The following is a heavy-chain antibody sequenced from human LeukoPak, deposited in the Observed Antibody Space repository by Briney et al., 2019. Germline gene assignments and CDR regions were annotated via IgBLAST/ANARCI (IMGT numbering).Heavy chain of an antibody. CDR3: ARERTPSGYDLDYFDYMDI. D-gene: IGHD5-12*01. J-gene: IGHJ6*03. Sequence: GGSLRLSCAASGFTFSSYGMHWVRQAPGKGLEWVAGINWIGGSTGYADSVKGRFTISRDNAKNSLYLQMNSLRAEDTAVYYCARERTPSGYDLDYFDYMDIWGKGATVTVSS. V-gene: IGHV3-20*04. CDR1: GFTFSSYG. CDR2: INWIGGST.